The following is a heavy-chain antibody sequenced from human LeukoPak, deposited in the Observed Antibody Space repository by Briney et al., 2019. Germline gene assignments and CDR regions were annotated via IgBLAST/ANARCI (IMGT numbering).Heavy chain of an antibody. D-gene: IGHD2-2*01. CDR3: ARERDCSSTSCYPPDAFDI. CDR1: GGTFSSYA. V-gene: IGHV1-69*05. CDR2: IIPIFGTA. J-gene: IGHJ3*02. Sequence: GSSVKVSCKASGGTFSSYAISWVRQAPGQGLEWMGGIIPIFGTANYAQKFQGRVTITTDESTSTAYMELSSLRSEDTAVYYCARERDCSSTSCYPPDAFDIWGQGTMVTVSS.